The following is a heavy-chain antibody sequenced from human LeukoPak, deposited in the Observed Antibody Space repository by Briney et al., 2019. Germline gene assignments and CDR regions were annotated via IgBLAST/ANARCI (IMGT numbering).Heavy chain of an antibody. CDR3: AGEGYSYGYDAFDI. CDR2: IYSGGST. J-gene: IGHJ3*02. D-gene: IGHD5-18*01. CDR1: GFTVSSNY. V-gene: IGHV3-66*01. Sequence: GGSLRPSCAASGFTVSSNYMSWVRQAPGKGLEWVSVIYSGGSTYYADSVKGRFTISRDNSKNTLYLQMNSLRAEDTAVYYCAGEGYSYGYDAFDIWGQGTMVTVSS.